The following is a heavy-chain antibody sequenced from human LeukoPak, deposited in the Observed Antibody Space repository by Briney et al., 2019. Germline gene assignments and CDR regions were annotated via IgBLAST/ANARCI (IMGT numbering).Heavy chain of an antibody. D-gene: IGHD6-19*01. CDR1: GFTFSSYW. J-gene: IGHJ3*02. CDR3: ARDEGVAVYAFDI. Sequence: GGSLRLSCAASGFTFSSYWIHWVRQAPGKGLVWVSRIKGDESSTNYADSVRGRFTISRDNAKNSLYLQMNSLRAEDTAVYYCARDEGVAVYAFDIWGQGTMVTVSS. V-gene: IGHV3-74*01. CDR2: IKGDESST.